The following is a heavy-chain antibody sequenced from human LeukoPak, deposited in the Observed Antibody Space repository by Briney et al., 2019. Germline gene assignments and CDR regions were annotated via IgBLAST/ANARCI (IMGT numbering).Heavy chain of an antibody. D-gene: IGHD3-22*01. CDR2: IYHSGST. CDR1: GGSISSGGYS. V-gene: IGHV4-30-2*01. CDR3: ARASYYYDSSGYYAPAHFDY. J-gene: IGHJ4*02. Sequence: SETPSLTCAVSGGSISSGGYSWSWIRQPPGKGLEWIGYIYHSGSTYYNPSLKSRVTISVDRSKNQFSLKLSSVTAADTAVYYCARASYYYDSSGYYAPAHFDYWGQGTLVTVSS.